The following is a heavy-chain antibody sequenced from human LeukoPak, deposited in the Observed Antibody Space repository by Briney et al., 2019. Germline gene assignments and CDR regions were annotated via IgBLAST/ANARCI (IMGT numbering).Heavy chain of an antibody. V-gene: IGHV4-59*12. D-gene: IGHD6-6*01. Sequence: SETLSLTCTVSGGSISSYYWSWIRQPPGKGLEWIGYIYYSGSTNYNPSLKSRVTISVGTSKNQFSLKLSSVTAADTAVYYCARGRMTADKESIAARLHYNWFDPWGQGTLVTVSS. CDR2: IYYSGST. CDR3: ARGRMTADKESIAARLHYNWFDP. CDR1: GGSISSYY. J-gene: IGHJ5*02.